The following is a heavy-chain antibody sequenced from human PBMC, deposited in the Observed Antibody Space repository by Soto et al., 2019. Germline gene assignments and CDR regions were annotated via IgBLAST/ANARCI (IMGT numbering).Heavy chain of an antibody. J-gene: IGHJ6*02. D-gene: IGHD2-2*01. Sequence: QVQLVQSGAEVKKPGASVKVSCKASGYTFTGYYMHWVRQAPGQGLEWMGWINPNSGDTSYAQKFQGRGTMTRDTSITTAYMELSRLRSDDTAVFYCARGHCSSTSCYGSDYYYGLDVWGQGTTVTVSS. CDR3: ARGHCSSTSCYGSDYYYGLDV. CDR1: GYTFTGYY. CDR2: INPNSGDT. V-gene: IGHV1-2*02.